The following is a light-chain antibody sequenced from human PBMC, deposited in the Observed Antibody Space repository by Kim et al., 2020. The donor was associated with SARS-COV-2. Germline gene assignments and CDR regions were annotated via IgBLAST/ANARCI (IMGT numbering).Light chain of an antibody. CDR3: ETWDSNTGVV. CDR2: VENTGTY. Sequence: QPVLTQSPSASASLGSSVKLTCTLSSGHSSNIIAWHQQQPGKAPQFLMKVENTGTYKKGSGVPDRFSGSSYGADRYLTISNLQSDDEGDYYCETWDSNTGVVIGGGTKLAVL. V-gene: IGLV4-60*03. J-gene: IGLJ2*01. CDR1: SGHSSNI.